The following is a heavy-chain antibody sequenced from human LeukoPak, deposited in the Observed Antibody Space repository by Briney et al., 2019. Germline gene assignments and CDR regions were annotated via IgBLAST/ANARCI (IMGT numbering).Heavy chain of an antibody. CDR1: GFTFSSYA. CDR2: ISGSGGST. CDR3: AKDRFGELLYDY. Sequence: PGGSLRLSCAASGFTFSSYATSWVRQAPGKGLEWVSAISGSGGSTYYADSVKGRFTISRDNSKNTLYLQMNSLRAEDTAVYYCAKDRFGELLYDYWGQGTLVTVSS. V-gene: IGHV3-23*01. D-gene: IGHD3-10*01. J-gene: IGHJ4*02.